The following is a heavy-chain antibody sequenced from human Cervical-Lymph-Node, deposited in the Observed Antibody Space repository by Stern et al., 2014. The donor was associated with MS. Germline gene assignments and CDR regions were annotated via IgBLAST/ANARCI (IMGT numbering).Heavy chain of an antibody. CDR2: IYTSGST. J-gene: IGHJ6*02. Sequence: VQLVESGPGLVKASETLSLTCSVSGGSISSYYWTWIRQPAGKGLEWIGRIYTSGSTNYNPSVKSRVTMSVDTSKNQFSLKLSSVTAADTAVYYCARDAGGASGYGMDVWGQGTTVTVSS. D-gene: IGHD3-10*01. V-gene: IGHV4-4*07. CDR3: ARDAGGASGYGMDV. CDR1: GGSISSYY.